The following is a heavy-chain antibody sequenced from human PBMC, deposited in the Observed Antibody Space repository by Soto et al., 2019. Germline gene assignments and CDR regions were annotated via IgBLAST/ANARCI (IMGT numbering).Heavy chain of an antibody. D-gene: IGHD3-3*01. J-gene: IGHJ4*02. Sequence: SETLSLTCAVYGGSFSGYYWSWIRQPPGKGLEWIGEINHSGSTNYNPSLKSRVTISVDTSKNQFSLKLSSVTAADTAVYYCARVDYGFWSGYLDFDYWGQGTLVTVSS. CDR2: INHSGST. CDR1: GGSFSGYY. CDR3: ARVDYGFWSGYLDFDY. V-gene: IGHV4-34*01.